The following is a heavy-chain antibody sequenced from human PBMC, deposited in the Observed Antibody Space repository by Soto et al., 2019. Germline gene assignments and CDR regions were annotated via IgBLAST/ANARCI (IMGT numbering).Heavy chain of an antibody. V-gene: IGHV3-21*01. CDR1: GFTFSSYN. D-gene: IGHD6-19*01. Sequence: PGGSLRLSCAASGFTFSSYNMNWVRQAPGKGLEWVSSISSSSSYIYYADSVKGRFTISRDNAKNSLYLQMNSLRAEDTAVYYCAKDLKWLVRDYFDDSGQGTLVTVSS. J-gene: IGHJ4*02. CDR3: AKDLKWLVRDYFDD. CDR2: ISSSSSYI.